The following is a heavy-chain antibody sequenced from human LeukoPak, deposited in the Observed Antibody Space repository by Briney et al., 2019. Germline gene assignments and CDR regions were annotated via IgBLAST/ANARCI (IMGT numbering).Heavy chain of an antibody. D-gene: IGHD6-19*01. CDR1: GVSIRSSNSY. J-gene: IGHJ6*03. CDR3: ARAVAGIFMARAQGYYYYMDV. CDR2: IYYSGNT. Sequence: SETLSLTCTVSGVSIRSSNSYWGWIRQPPGKGLEWIGSIYYSGNTYYNASLKSQVSISIDTSKNQFSLKLTSVTAADTAVYYCARAVAGIFMARAQGYYYYMDVWGKGTTVTVSS. V-gene: IGHV4-39*01.